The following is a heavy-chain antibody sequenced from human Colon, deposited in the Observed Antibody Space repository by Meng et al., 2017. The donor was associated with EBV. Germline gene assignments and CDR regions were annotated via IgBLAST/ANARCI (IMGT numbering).Heavy chain of an antibody. V-gene: IGHV4-30-4*01. CDR2: IYYTGST. CDR3: ARNYYFDY. Sequence: QGRLQVSGPVLVKPSLTLSLTCTVSGGSINSGDYYWSWIRQPPGKGLEWIGYIYYTGSTYYNPSLKSRVTISMDTSKNQFSLRLSSVTAADTAVYYCARNYYFDYWGQGTLVTVSS. CDR1: GGSINSGDYY. J-gene: IGHJ4*02.